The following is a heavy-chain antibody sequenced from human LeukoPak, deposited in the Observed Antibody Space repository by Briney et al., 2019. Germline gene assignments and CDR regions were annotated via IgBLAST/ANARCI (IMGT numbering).Heavy chain of an antibody. CDR3: AKDGVAAPPFDY. D-gene: IGHD6-13*01. CDR2: ISGIGGST. CDR1: GFTLSSYA. V-gene: IGHV3-23*01. J-gene: IGHJ4*02. Sequence: GPSLRPSCAAAGFTLSSYAMSWVRPPPGKGLGWVSAISGIGGSTYYADSVKGRFTISRDNSKNTLYLQMKSRGAEDTAVYYCAKDGVAAPPFDYWGQGTLVTVSS.